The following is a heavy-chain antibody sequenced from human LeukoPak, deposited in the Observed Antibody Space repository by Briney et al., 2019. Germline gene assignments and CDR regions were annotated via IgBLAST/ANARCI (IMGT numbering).Heavy chain of an antibody. CDR1: GVSLSNYA. D-gene: IGHD2-2*03. V-gene: IGHV3-23*01. J-gene: IGHJ4*02. CDR2: ISERGGTT. CDR3: ARASWISTADAVC. Sequence: GGSLRLSCVVSGVSLSNYAMTWVRQAPGKGLEWVSYISERGGTTTYADSVKGRFTISRDTSLNTLYLQMTSLRVEDTAIYYCARASWISTADAVCWGQGTQVTVSS.